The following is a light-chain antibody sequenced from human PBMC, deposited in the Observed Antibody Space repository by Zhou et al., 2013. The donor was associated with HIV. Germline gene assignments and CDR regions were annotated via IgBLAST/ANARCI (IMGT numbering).Light chain of an antibody. CDR3: SSYTSSSTYV. V-gene: IGLV2-14*03. CDR1: NSDVGAYNY. J-gene: IGLJ1*01. CDR2: DVS. Sequence: SALTQPASVSGSPGQSITISCTGTNSDVGAYNYVSWYQQYPGKAPKLMIYDVSKRPSGVSNRFSGSKSGNTASLTISGLQAEDEADYYCSSYTSSSTYVFGTGTKVTVL.